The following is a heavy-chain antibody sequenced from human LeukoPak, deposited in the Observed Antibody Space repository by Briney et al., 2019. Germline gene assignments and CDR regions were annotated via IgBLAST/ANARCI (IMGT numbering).Heavy chain of an antibody. J-gene: IGHJ5*02. V-gene: IGHV1-58*02. Sequence: SVKVSCKASGFTFTSSAMHWVRQARGQRLEWIGWIVVGSGNTNYAQKFQERVTITRDMSTSTAYMELSSLRSEDTAVYYCAALTYYYDSSGLDPWGQGTLVTVSS. D-gene: IGHD3-22*01. CDR2: IVVGSGNT. CDR3: AALTYYYDSSGLDP. CDR1: GFTFTSSA.